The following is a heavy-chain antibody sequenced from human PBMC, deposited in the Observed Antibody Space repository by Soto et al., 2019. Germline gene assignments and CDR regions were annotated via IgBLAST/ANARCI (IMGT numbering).Heavy chain of an antibody. CDR1: GGTFSSYT. Sequence: QVQLVQSGAEVKKPGSSVKVSCKASGGTFSSYTISWVRQAPGQGLEWMGRIIPILGIANYAQKFQGRVTITPDKSTSTAHMDLCSLRSEDTAVYYCARARITMGRGVITTMPYHYYGMDGWGQGTTVTVSS. CDR2: IIPILGIA. D-gene: IGHD3-10*01. CDR3: ARARITMGRGVITTMPYHYYGMDG. V-gene: IGHV1-69*02. J-gene: IGHJ6*02.